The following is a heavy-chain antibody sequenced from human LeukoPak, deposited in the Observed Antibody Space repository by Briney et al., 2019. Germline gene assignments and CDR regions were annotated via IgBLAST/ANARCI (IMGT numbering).Heavy chain of an antibody. CDR2: INPNSGGT. CDR3: AKTIIAARNVYDY. D-gene: IGHD6-6*01. V-gene: IGHV1-2*02. CDR1: GYTFTGYY. J-gene: IGHJ4*02. Sequence: ASVKVSCKASGYTFTGYYMHRVRQAPGQGLEWMGWINPNSGGTNYAQKFQGRVTMARDTSISTAYMELSRLRSDDTAVYYCAKTIIAARNVYDYWGQGTLVTVSS.